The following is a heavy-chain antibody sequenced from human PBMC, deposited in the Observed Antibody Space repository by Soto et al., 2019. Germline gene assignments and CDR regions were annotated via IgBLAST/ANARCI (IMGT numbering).Heavy chain of an antibody. CDR2: ISSSSSYI. Sequence: PGGSLRLSCAASGFTFSSYSMNWVRQAPGKGLEWVPSISSSSSYIYYADSVKGRFTISRDNAKNSLYLQMNSLRAEDTAVYYCARDLDYGDYVDLDWFDPWGQGTLVTVSS. CDR3: ARDLDYGDYVDLDWFDP. V-gene: IGHV3-21*01. D-gene: IGHD4-17*01. J-gene: IGHJ5*02. CDR1: GFTFSSYS.